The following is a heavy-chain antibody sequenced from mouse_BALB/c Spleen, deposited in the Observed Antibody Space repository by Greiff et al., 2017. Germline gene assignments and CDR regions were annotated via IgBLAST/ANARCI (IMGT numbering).Heavy chain of an antibody. D-gene: IGHD1-1*01. CDR1: GFTFSSYA. J-gene: IGHJ1*01. CDR3: ARNYGSSPWYFDV. V-gene: IGHV5-9-4*01. Sequence: EVKLVESGGGLVKPGGSLKLSCAASGFTFSSYAMSWVRQSPEKRLEWVAEISSGGSYTYYPDTVTGRFTISRDNAKNTLYLEMSSLRSEDTAMYYCARNYGSSPWYFDVWGAGTTVTVSS. CDR2: ISSGGSYT.